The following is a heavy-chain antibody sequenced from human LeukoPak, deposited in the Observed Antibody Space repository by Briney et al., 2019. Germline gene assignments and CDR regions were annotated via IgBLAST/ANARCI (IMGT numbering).Heavy chain of an antibody. V-gene: IGHV3-15*01. CDR2: IKSKSDGETT. J-gene: IGHJ4*02. CDR3: TTDIQDY. Sequence: GGSLRLSCAASGFTFNDASMSWVRQAPGKGLEWVGRIKSKSDGETTDYAAPVKGRFTISRDDSINTLYLQINSLKTEDAAVYYCTTDIQDYWGQGTLVTVSS. D-gene: IGHD2-21*01. CDR1: GFTFNDAS.